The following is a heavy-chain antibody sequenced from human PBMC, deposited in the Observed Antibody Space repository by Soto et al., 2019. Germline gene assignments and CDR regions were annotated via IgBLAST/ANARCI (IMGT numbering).Heavy chain of an antibody. V-gene: IGHV1-69*01. CDR2: IIPIFGTA. CDR1: GGTFSSYA. Sequence: QVQLVQSGAEVKKPGSSVKVSCKASGGTFSSYAISWVRQAPGQGLEWMGGIIPIFGTANYAQKFQGRVTITADESTSTAYMERSSLRSEDTAVYYCARTRMIKDSSGYYLTRFDPWGQGTLVTVS. D-gene: IGHD3-22*01. CDR3: ARTRMIKDSSGYYLTRFDP. J-gene: IGHJ5*02.